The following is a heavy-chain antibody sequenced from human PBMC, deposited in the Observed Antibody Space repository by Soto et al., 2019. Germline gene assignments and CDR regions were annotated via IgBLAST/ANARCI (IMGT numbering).Heavy chain of an antibody. CDR2: IYYTGNT. CDR3: ASEVSSTDGMDV. J-gene: IGHJ6*02. D-gene: IGHD2-15*01. CDR1: GDSSVSSSSYY. Sequence: PSETRSLTCTVSGDSSVSSSSYYWGWLRQPPGKGLEWIGSIYYTGNTFYSPSFRSRLTISVDTSKSQFSLKLRSVTAADTATYYCASEVSSTDGMDVWGQGTTVTVSS. V-gene: IGHV4-39*01.